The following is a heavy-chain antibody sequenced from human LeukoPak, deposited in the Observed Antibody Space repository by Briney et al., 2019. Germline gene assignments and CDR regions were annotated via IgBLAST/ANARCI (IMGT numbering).Heavy chain of an antibody. V-gene: IGHV4-61*02. CDR3: ARELVPAAIDY. CDR1: GGSISSGSYY. Sequence: SQTLSLTCTVSGGSISSGSYYGSWIRQPAGKGLEWIGRSYTSGSTNYNPSLKTRVTISVDTSKNQFSLKLSSVTAADTAVYYRARELVPAAIDYWGQGTLVTVSS. CDR2: SYTSGST. D-gene: IGHD2-2*01. J-gene: IGHJ4*02.